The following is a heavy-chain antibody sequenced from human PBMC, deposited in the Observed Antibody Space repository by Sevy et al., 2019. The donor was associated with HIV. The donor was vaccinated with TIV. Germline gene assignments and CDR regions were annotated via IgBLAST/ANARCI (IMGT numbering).Heavy chain of an antibody. V-gene: IGHV3-49*04. D-gene: IGHD1-1*01. CDR3: TRWKGLQSIFDY. CDR1: GFTFGDYA. Sequence: GGSLRLSCTTSGFTFGDYAMNWVRQAPGKGLEWVAFLKSKADGGTVDHAASVKGRFTISRDDSKSIAYLQMNDLTTEDTGVYYCTRWKGLQSIFDYWGQGALVNV. J-gene: IGHJ4*02. CDR2: LKSKADGGTV.